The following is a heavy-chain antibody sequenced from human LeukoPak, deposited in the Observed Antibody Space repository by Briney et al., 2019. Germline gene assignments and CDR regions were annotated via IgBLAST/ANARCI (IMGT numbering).Heavy chain of an antibody. J-gene: IGHJ4*02. CDR3: ARTIEMATISYFDY. CDR2: ISSSDSTI. D-gene: IGHD5-24*01. Sequence: GGSLRLSCAASGFTFSSYEMNWVRQAPGKGLEWVSYISSSDSTIYYADSVKGRFTISRDNAKNSLYLQMNSLRAGDTAVYYCARTIEMATISYFDYWGQGTLVTVSS. CDR1: GFTFSSYE. V-gene: IGHV3-48*03.